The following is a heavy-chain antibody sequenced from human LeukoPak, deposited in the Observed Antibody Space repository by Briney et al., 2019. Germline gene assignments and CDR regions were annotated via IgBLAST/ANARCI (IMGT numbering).Heavy chain of an antibody. J-gene: IGHJ4*02. CDR2: IKQDGSEK. Sequence: GGSLRLSCAASGFSLSSYWMTWVRQAPGKGLEWVANIKQDGSEKNYVDSVKGRFTISRDNAKNSLYLQMNSLRAEDTAVYYCARVTNDYWGQGTLVTVSS. CDR1: GFSLSSYW. V-gene: IGHV3-7*01. CDR3: ARVTNDY. D-gene: IGHD4-11*01.